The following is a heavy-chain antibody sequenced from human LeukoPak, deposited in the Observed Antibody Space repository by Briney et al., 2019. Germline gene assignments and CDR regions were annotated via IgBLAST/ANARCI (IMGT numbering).Heavy chain of an antibody. Sequence: ASVKVSCKASGYTFTGYYMHWVRQAPGQGLEWMGWINPNSGGTNYAQKFQGRVTMTRDTSISTAYMELSRLRSDDTAVYYCARARVQLWSCYYYYCMDVWGKGTTVTVSS. D-gene: IGHD5-18*01. J-gene: IGHJ6*03. CDR3: ARARVQLWSCYYYYCMDV. V-gene: IGHV1-2*02. CDR2: INPNSGGT. CDR1: GYTFTGYY.